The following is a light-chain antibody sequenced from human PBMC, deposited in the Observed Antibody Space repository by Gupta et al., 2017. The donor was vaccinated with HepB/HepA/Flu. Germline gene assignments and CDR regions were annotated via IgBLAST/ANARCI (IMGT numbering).Light chain of an antibody. CDR3: QSYDSSLSGSVV. CDR2: GNS. Sequence: QSVLTQPPSVSGAPGQGVTVACTGRSSNIGAGYDVHWYQQLPGTAPKLLIYGNSNRPSGVPDRFSGSKSGTAASLAITGLQAEDEADYYCQSYDSSLSGSVVFGGGTKLTVL. V-gene: IGLV1-40*01. J-gene: IGLJ2*01. CDR1: SSNIGAGYD.